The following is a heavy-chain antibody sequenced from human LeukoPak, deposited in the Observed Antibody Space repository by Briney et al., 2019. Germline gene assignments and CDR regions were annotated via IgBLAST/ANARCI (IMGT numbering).Heavy chain of an antibody. D-gene: IGHD3-3*01. CDR1: GYTFTSYY. Sequence: GASVKVSCKASGYTFTSYYMHWVRQAPGQGLEWMGILNPSGGSTSYAQKFQGRVTMTRDTSTRKAYMELRSLRSDDTAVYYCARVPRHLGVPGYYMDVWGKGTTVTVSS. J-gene: IGHJ6*03. V-gene: IGHV1-46*01. CDR3: ARVPRHLGVPGYYMDV. CDR2: LNPSGGST.